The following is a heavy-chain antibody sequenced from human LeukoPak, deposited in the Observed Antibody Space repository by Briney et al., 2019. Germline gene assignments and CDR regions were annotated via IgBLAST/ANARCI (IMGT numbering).Heavy chain of an antibody. CDR2: MNPQSGNT. CDR1: GYTFTSYD. J-gene: IGHJ6*03. D-gene: IGHD2-2*01. CDR3: ARGRCSSTSCYGDYYYYYMDV. V-gene: IGHV1-8*03. Sequence: SVKVSCKASGYTFTSYDINWVRQATGQGLEWMGWMNPQSGNTGYAQKFQGRVTITRNTSISTAYMELSSLRSEDTAVYYCARGRCSSTSCYGDYYYYYMDVWGKGTTVTVSS.